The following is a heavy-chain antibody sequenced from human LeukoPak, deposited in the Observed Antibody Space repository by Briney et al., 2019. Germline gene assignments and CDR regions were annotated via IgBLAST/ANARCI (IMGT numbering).Heavy chain of an antibody. CDR2: ISYDGSNK. J-gene: IGHJ5*01. CDR3: AREYCGGECYSGFDF. Sequence: GGSLRLSCAASGFTFSTYAMHWVRQAPGKGLEWVALISYDGSNKDYTHSVKGRFTISRDNSKNTLYLQMNSLRAEDSAVYYCAREYCGGECYSGFDFWGQGTLVTVSS. V-gene: IGHV3-30*04. D-gene: IGHD2-21*01. CDR1: GFTFSTYA.